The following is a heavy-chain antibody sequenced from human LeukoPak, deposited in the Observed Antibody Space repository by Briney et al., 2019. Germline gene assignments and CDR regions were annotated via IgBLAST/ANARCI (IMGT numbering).Heavy chain of an antibody. D-gene: IGHD3-10*01. CDR2: ISHIGRT. CDR1: GDSFSSHY. V-gene: IGHV4-59*11. J-gene: IGHJ6*03. Sequence: PSETLSLTCAVSGDSFSSHYWTWIRQSPGTGLEWIGYISHIGRTNYNPSLKSRVTISVDTSKNQFSLKLSSVTAADTAVYYCARGRGELPNYYGSGSPSYYYYMDVWGKGTTVTVSS. CDR3: ARGRGELPNYYGSGSPSYYYYMDV.